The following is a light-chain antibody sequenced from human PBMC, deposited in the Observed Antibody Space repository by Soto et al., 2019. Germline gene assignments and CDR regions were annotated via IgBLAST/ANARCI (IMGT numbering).Light chain of an antibody. Sequence: QSALTQPASVSGSPGPSITISCTGTSSDVGSYNLVSWYQQHPGKAPKLMIYEGSKRPSGVSNRFSGSKSGNTASLTISGLQAEDEADYYCCSYAGSSTWVFGGGTTLTVL. J-gene: IGLJ3*02. CDR1: SSDVGSYNL. CDR2: EGS. V-gene: IGLV2-23*01. CDR3: CSYAGSSTWV.